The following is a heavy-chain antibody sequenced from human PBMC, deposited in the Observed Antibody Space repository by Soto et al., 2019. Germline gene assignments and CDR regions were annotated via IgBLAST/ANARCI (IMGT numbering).Heavy chain of an antibody. V-gene: IGHV4-31*03. J-gene: IGHJ4*02. CDR2: IYYSGST. Sequence: QVQLQESGPGLVKPSQTLSLTCTVSGGSISSGGYYWSWIRQHPGKGLEWIGYIYYSGSTYYNPSLKSRVTISVDTSKNQFSLKLGSVTAADTAVYYCAREGGWYYDIWDRLYFDYWGQGTLVTVSS. D-gene: IGHD3-22*01. CDR1: GGSISSGGYY. CDR3: AREGGWYYDIWDRLYFDY.